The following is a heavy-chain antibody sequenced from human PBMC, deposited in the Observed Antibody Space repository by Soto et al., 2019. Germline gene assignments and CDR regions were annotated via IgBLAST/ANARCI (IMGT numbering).Heavy chain of an antibody. CDR1: GFTFSSYA. CDR2: ISYDGSNK. Sequence: QVQLVESGGGVVQPGRSLRLSCAASGFTFSSYAMHWVRQAPGKGLEWVAVISYDGSNKYYADSVKGRFTISRDNSKNTLYRQMNSLRAEDTAVYYCARGVILTGYYVPLRGIIDYWGQGTLVTVSS. V-gene: IGHV3-30-3*01. D-gene: IGHD3-9*01. CDR3: ARGVILTGYYVPLRGIIDY. J-gene: IGHJ4*02.